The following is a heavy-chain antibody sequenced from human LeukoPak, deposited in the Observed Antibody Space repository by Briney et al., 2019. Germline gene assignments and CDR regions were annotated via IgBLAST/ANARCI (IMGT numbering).Heavy chain of an antibody. CDR1: GFTFSSYG. D-gene: IGHD1-26*01. Sequence: PGGSLRLSCAASGFTFSSYGMHWVRQAPGKGLEWVAFIRYDGSNKYYADSVKGRFTISRDNSKNTLYLQMNSLRAEDTALYYRARVQGGSYWGLTDYWGQGTLVTVSS. V-gene: IGHV3-30*02. CDR2: IRYDGSNK. J-gene: IGHJ4*02. CDR3: ARVQGGSYWGLTDY.